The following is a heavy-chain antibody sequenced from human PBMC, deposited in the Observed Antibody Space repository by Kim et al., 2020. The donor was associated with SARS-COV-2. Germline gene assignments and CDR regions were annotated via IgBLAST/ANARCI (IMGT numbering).Heavy chain of an antibody. Sequence: ASVKVSCKASGYTFTSYGISWVRQAPGQGLEWMGWISAYNGNTNYAQKLQGRVTMTTDTSTSTAYMELRSLRSDDTAVYYCATEHYGSGSYYFDYWGQGTLVTVSS. CDR1: GYTFTSYG. CDR3: ATEHYGSGSYYFDY. D-gene: IGHD3-10*01. CDR2: ISAYNGNT. J-gene: IGHJ4*02. V-gene: IGHV1-18*04.